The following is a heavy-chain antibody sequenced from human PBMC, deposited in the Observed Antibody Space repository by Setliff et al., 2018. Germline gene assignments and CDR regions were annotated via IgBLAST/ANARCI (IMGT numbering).Heavy chain of an antibody. D-gene: IGHD3-16*02. CDR1: GFSLSNARMG. Sequence: SGPTLVNPTETLTLTCTVSGFSLSNARMGVSWIRQPPGRALEWLAHIFSNDEKSYSTSLKSRLTISKDTSKSQVVLTMTNMDPVDTATYYCARFYYDYVWGSYRYTYFDYWGQGTLVTVSS. J-gene: IGHJ4*02. CDR3: ARFYYDYVWGSYRYTYFDY. CDR2: IFSNDEK. V-gene: IGHV2-26*01.